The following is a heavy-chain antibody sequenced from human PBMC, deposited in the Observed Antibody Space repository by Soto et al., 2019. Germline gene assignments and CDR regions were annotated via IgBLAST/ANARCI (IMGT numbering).Heavy chain of an antibody. J-gene: IGHJ4*02. V-gene: IGHV1-69*13. Sequence: SVKVSCKASGGTFSSYAISWVRQAPGQGLEWMGGIIPIFGTANYAQKFQGRVTITADESTSTAYMELSSLRSEDTAVYYCARAIYYDYVWGSYRYEHFDYWGQGTLVTVYS. D-gene: IGHD3-16*02. CDR3: ARAIYYDYVWGSYRYEHFDY. CDR1: GGTFSSYA. CDR2: IIPIFGTA.